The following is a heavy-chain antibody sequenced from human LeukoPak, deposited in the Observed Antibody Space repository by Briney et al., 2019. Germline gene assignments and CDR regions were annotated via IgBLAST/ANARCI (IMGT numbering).Heavy chain of an antibody. CDR3: ARRSGYCSGGSCDYSPFDY. D-gene: IGHD2-15*01. J-gene: IGHJ4*02. CDR1: GGSISSSSYY. V-gene: IGHV4-39*07. CDR2: IYYSGST. Sequence: PSETLSLTFTVSGGSISSSSYYWGWIRQPPGKGLEWIGSIYYSGSTYYNPSLKSRVTISVDTSKNQFSLKLSSVTAADTAVYYCARRSGYCSGGSCDYSPFDYWGQGTLVTVSS.